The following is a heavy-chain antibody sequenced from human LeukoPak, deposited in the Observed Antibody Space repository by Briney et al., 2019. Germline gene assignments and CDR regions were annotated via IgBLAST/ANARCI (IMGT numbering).Heavy chain of an antibody. CDR2: ISYDGINK. CDR1: RFTFSNYG. V-gene: IGHV3-30*03. CDR3: ARVHRYASSWDSLDY. D-gene: IGHD2-2*01. Sequence: GGSLRLSCAASRFTFSNYGMHWVRQAPGKGLEWVAVISYDGINKYYADSVKGRFTISRDNSKNTLYLQMNSLRAEDTAFYHCARVHRYASSWDSLDYWGQGTLVTVSS. J-gene: IGHJ4*02.